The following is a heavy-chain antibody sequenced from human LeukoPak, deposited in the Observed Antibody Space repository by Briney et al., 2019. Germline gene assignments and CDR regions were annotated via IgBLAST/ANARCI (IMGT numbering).Heavy chain of an antibody. V-gene: IGHV1-18*04. CDR2: ISAYNGNT. CDR1: GYTFTSYG. J-gene: IGHJ6*02. Sequence: GASVKVSCKASGYTFTSYGISWVRQAPGQGLEWMGWISAYNGNTNYAQKLQGRVTMTTDTSTSTAYMELRSLRSDDTAVYYCARTLLAPYYYYGMDVWGQGTTVTVSS. CDR3: ARTLLAPYYYYGMDV. D-gene: IGHD1-26*01.